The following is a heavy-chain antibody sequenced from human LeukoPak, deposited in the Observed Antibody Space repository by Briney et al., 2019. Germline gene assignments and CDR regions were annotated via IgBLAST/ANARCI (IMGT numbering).Heavy chain of an antibody. CDR1: GFTVNTNH. V-gene: IGHV3-66*01. CDR3: AKELTVYNRGYYFDY. D-gene: IGHD1-14*01. CDR2: IYSGGIT. Sequence: GGSLRLSCAASGFTVNTNHMTWVRQAPGKGLEWVAVIYSGGITYYADSVKGRFTISRDNSKNTLYLQMDSLRAEDTAVYYCAKELTVYNRGYYFDYWGQGTLVTVSS. J-gene: IGHJ4*02.